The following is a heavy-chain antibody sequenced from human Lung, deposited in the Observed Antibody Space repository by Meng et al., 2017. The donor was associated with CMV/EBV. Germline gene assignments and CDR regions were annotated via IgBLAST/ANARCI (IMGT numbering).Heavy chain of an antibody. D-gene: IGHD2-21*01. CDR3: ARDVSPRSSAYFAIYYFYALDV. CDR1: GFTFSSYS. J-gene: IGHJ6*02. CDR2: ISNSGAYI. V-gene: IGHV3-21*01. Sequence: GGSLRLXXAASGFTFSSYSMNWVRQAPGKGLEWVPSISNSGAYIYYADSVKGRFTISRDNAQNSLFLHMNSLRAEDSAVYYCARDVSPRSSAYFAIYYFYALDVWGQGTXVTVSS.